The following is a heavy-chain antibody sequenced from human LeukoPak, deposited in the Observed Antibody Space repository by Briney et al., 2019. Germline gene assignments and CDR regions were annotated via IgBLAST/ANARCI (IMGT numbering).Heavy chain of an antibody. J-gene: IGHJ5*02. Sequence: GGSLRLSCAASGFTFSSYAMHWVRQAPGKGLEGVTIISYDGSNKYYADSVKGRFTISRDNSKNTLYLQMNSLRTEDTAVYYCARGDKQLVFNRNKGGFDPWGQGTLVTVSS. V-gene: IGHV3-30*04. D-gene: IGHD6-13*01. CDR3: ARGDKQLVFNRNKGGFDP. CDR2: ISYDGSNK. CDR1: GFTFSSYA.